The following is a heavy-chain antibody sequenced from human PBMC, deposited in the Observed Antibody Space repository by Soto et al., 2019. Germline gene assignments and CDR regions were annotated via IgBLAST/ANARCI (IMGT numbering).Heavy chain of an antibody. CDR3: ARGQYIPGLFDF. CDR2: IYKEEST. J-gene: IGHJ4*02. CDR1: GFTVTINY. Sequence: GESLKISCAVSGFTVTINYMSWVRQAPGKGLEWVSSIYKEESTYYADSVKGRFTISRDNSKNTLSLQMNSLRAEVTAVYYCARGQYIPGLFDFWGRGTLVTVSS. D-gene: IGHD3-10*01. V-gene: IGHV3-53*01.